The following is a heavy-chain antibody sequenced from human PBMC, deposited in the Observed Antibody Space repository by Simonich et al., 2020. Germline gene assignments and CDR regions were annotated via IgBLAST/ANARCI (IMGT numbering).Heavy chain of an antibody. J-gene: IGHJ3*02. Sequence: QVPLVQSGADVKKPGASVKVSCKVSGSTFTRYGLSWVRQAPGQGLEGMGWISAYNGNTNYAQKLQGRVTMTTDTSTSTAYMELRSLRSDDTAVYYCARSTTGTTAFDIWGQGTMVTVSS. CDR2: ISAYNGNT. D-gene: IGHD1-1*01. CDR1: GSTFTRYG. CDR3: ARSTTGTTAFDI. V-gene: IGHV1-18*01.